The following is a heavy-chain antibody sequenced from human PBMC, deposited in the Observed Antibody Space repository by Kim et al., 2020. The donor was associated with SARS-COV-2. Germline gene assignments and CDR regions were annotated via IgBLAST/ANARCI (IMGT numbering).Heavy chain of an antibody. D-gene: IGHD2-8*01. CDR3: ARDSRYCYNDDCLGDAFDM. J-gene: IGHJ3*02. V-gene: IGHV3-7*01. CDR1: GFTFTNHW. Sequence: GGSLRLSCAASGFTFTNHWMTWVRQASGKGLEWVANIKADGSKRYYVESVKGRFTISRDNAKNSLYLQMDSLRPEDTAVYYCARDSRYCYNDDCLGDAFDMWGQGTMVTVSS. CDR2: IKADGSKR.